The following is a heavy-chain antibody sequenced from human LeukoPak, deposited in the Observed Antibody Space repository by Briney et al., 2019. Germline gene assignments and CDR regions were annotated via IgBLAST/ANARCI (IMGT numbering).Heavy chain of an antibody. CDR2: INLSVGGT. Sequence: ASVKVSCKAFGYGFTSYYIHWVRQAPGQGLEWMGIINLSVGGTTYARKFQGRVTMTRDTSTSTVYMELSSLRSEDTAVYYCARHGSGRYYPAEGRVDYWGQGTLVTVSS. D-gene: IGHD3-10*01. J-gene: IGHJ4*02. CDR3: ARHGSGRYYPAEGRVDY. CDR1: GYGFTSYY. V-gene: IGHV1-46*03.